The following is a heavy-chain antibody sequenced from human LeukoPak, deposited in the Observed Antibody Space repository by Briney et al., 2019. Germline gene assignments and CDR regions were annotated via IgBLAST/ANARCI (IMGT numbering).Heavy chain of an antibody. CDR2: IRYDGSNK. CDR3: AKGYQNSWYSDYMDV. CDR1: GFTFSDYG. J-gene: IGHJ6*03. Sequence: GGSLRLSCAASGFTFSDYGMHWVRQAPGKGLEWVTFIRYDGSNKYYADSVKGRFTISRDNSKNMLYLQMSSLRAEDTALYYCAKGYQNSWYSDYMDVSGKGTTVTVSS. V-gene: IGHV3-30*02. D-gene: IGHD6-13*01.